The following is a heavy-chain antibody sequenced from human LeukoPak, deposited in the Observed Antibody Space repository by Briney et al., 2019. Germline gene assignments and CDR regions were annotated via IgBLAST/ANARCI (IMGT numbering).Heavy chain of an antibody. V-gene: IGHV6-1*01. CDR3: ARGPFWLEGAFDI. Sequence: PSQTLSLTCAISGDSVSSHSATWNWIRQSPSRGLEWLGRTYYRSKLYNDYAVSVESRIIINPDTSKNHFSLQLNSVTPEDTAVYYCARGPFWLEGAFDIWGLGTMVTVSS. D-gene: IGHD2/OR15-2a*01. CDR2: TYYRSKLYN. J-gene: IGHJ3*02. CDR1: GDSVSSHSAT.